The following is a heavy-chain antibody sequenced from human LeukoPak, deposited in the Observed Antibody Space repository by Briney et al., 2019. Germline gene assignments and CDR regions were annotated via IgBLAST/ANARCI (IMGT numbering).Heavy chain of an antibody. J-gene: IGHJ6*03. V-gene: IGHV3-30*02. CDR1: GFTFSSYG. D-gene: IGHD1-26*01. CDR3: AKGIRSGSYDVCMDV. CDR2: IRYDGSNK. Sequence: WGSLRLSCAASGFTFSSYGMHWGRQAPGKGLKWVAFIRYDGSNKYYADSVKGRFTISRDNSKNTLYLQMNSLRAEDTAVYYCAKGIRSGSYDVCMDVWGKGTTVTISS.